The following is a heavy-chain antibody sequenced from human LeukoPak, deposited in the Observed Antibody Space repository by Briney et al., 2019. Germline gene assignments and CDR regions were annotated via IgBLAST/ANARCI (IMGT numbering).Heavy chain of an antibody. Sequence: GGSLRLSCVASGFTFSNYAMIWVRQAPGKGLEWVSATSATGGSTYYADSVKGRSTISRDNSKKTLYLQMNSLTVEDTAVYYCARGGLDWLLYSQFDYWGQGTLVTASS. CDR1: GFTFSNYA. D-gene: IGHD3-9*01. CDR3: ARGGLDWLLYSQFDY. J-gene: IGHJ4*02. V-gene: IGHV3-23*01. CDR2: TSATGGST.